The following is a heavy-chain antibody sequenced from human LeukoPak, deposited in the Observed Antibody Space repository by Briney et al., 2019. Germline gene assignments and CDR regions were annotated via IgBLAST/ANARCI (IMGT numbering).Heavy chain of an antibody. CDR2: ISSSGSTI. CDR1: GFTFSDYY. V-gene: IGHV3-11*04. Sequence: GGSLRLSCAASGFTFSDYYMSWVRQAPGKGLEWVSYISSSGSTIYYADSVKGRFTISRDNAKNSLYLQMNSLRAEDTAVYYCAALDSSGYYRLDYWGQGTLVTVSS. J-gene: IGHJ4*02. CDR3: AALDSSGYYRLDY. D-gene: IGHD3-22*01.